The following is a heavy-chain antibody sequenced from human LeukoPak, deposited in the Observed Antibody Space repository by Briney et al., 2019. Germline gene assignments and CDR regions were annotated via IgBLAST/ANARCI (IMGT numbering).Heavy chain of an antibody. Sequence: GGSLRLSCVACGFTFSTYAMLWVRQAPGKGLEWMAVTSYDGSDKYYADSVKGRFTISRDNCKNTLYLQMNSVRPEDTAIYYCARDSRQGSGWSGIDYWGQGTLVTVSS. V-gene: IGHV3-30*04. CDR1: GFTFSTYA. CDR2: TSYDGSDK. CDR3: ARDSRQGSGWSGIDY. J-gene: IGHJ4*02. D-gene: IGHD6-19*01.